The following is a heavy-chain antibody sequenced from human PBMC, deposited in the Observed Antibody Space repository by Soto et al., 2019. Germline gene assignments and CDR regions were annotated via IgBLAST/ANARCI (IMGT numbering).Heavy chain of an antibody. D-gene: IGHD5-12*01. Sequence: QVQLVQSGAEVKKPGSSVKVSCKASGGTFSSYAISWVRQAPGQGLEWMGGIIPIFGTANYAQKFQGRVTITADKSTGTAYMELSSLRSEDTAVYYCARDKGPSWGYSGYEQLYYYYGMDVWGQGTTVTVSS. CDR1: GGTFSSYA. J-gene: IGHJ6*02. CDR2: IIPIFGTA. V-gene: IGHV1-69*06. CDR3: ARDKGPSWGYSGYEQLYYYYGMDV.